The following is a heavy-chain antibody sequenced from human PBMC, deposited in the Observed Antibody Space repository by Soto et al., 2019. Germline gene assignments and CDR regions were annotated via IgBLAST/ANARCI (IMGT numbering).Heavy chain of an antibody. D-gene: IGHD1-26*01. CDR3: ARHQDSTLRDY. V-gene: IGHV4-39*01. J-gene: IGHJ4*02. Sequence: QLQLQESGPGLVKPSETLSLTCTVSGGSISRSGYSWGWLRQPPGKGLEWIGCISYDGNTYYNPSLKRRFTISADTSTNQFSLELSSVTAADTAVYYCARHQDSTLRDYWGQGTLVPVSS. CDR2: ISYDGNT. CDR1: GGSISRSGYS.